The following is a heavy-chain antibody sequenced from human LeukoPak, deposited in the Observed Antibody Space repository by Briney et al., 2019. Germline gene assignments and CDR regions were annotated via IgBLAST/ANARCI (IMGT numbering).Heavy chain of an antibody. CDR3: ARRGYTVTTPYYFDY. CDR1: GFTFSSYA. Sequence: PGGSLRLSCAASGFTFSSYAMHWVRQAPGKGLEWAAVISYDGSNKYYADSVKGRFTISRDNSKNTLYLQMNSLRAEDTAVYYCARRGYTVTTPYYFDYWGQGTLVTVSS. J-gene: IGHJ4*02. V-gene: IGHV3-30*04. D-gene: IGHD4-17*01. CDR2: ISYDGSNK.